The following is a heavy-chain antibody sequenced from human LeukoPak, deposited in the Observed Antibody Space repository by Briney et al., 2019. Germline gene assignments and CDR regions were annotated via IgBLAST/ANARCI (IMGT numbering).Heavy chain of an antibody. J-gene: IGHJ6*02. Sequence: SETLSLTCAVYGGSFSVYYWGWIRQAPGKGLEWIGEINHSGGTNYNPSLESRVIISVDTSRKQFNLRLISVTAADTAVYYCLQWFPESAMDAWGQGTTVTVSS. CDR2: INHSGGT. CDR3: LQWFPESAMDA. CDR1: GGSFSVYY. D-gene: IGHD3-10*01. V-gene: IGHV4-34*01.